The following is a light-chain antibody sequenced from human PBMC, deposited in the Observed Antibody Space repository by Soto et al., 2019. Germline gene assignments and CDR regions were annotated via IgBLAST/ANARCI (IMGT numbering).Light chain of an antibody. J-gene: IGLJ2*01. CDR2: DVS. CDR3: SSYTTTSTWV. V-gene: IGLV2-14*01. Sequence: ALTQPASVSGSPGQSITNSCTGTITDVGSSNYVSWYKQHPGKAPKLMIYDVSNRPSGVSNRFSGSKSGNTASLTISGLQAEDEADYYCSSYTTTSTWVFVGGTKLTVL. CDR1: ITDVGSSNY.